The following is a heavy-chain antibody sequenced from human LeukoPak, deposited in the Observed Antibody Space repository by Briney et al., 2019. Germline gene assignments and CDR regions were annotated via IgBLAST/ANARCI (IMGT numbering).Heavy chain of an antibody. CDR2: ISSSGTYT. CDR3: ARGYYDSSGYTLYYFDY. Sequence: GGSLRLSCAASGFTFSSYSMNWVRQAPGKGLEWVSSISSSGTYTFYADSVKGRFTISRDNAKNSVYLQMNSLRAEDTAVYYCARGYYDSSGYTLYYFDYWGQGILVTVSS. CDR1: GFTFSSYS. J-gene: IGHJ4*02. D-gene: IGHD3-22*01. V-gene: IGHV3-21*01.